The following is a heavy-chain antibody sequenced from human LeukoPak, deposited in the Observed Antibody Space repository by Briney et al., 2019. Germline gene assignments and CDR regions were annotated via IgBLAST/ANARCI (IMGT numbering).Heavy chain of an antibody. V-gene: IGHV3-30-3*01. CDR3: ARESTPYYYYGMDV. D-gene: IGHD2-15*01. CDR1: GFTFSSYA. J-gene: IGHJ6*02. CDR2: ISYDGSNK. Sequence: GRSLRLSCAASGFTFSSYAMHWVRQAPGKGLEWVAVISYDGSNKYYADSVKGRFTISRDNSKNTLCLQMNSLRDEDTAVYYCARESTPYYYYGMDVWGQGTTVTVSS.